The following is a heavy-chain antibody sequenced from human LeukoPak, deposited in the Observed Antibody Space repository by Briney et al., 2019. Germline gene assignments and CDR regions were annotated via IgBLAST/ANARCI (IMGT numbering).Heavy chain of an antibody. CDR1: GGSISSYY. Sequence: PSETLSLPCTVSGGSISSYYWRGIRQPPGKGLEGIGYIYYSGSTNYNPSLESRVTISVDTSKNQFSLKLSSVTAADTAVYYCARGSSTPRYFDYWGQGTLVTVSS. D-gene: IGHD2-2*01. J-gene: IGHJ4*02. CDR3: ARGSSTPRYFDY. CDR2: IYYSGST. V-gene: IGHV4-59*12.